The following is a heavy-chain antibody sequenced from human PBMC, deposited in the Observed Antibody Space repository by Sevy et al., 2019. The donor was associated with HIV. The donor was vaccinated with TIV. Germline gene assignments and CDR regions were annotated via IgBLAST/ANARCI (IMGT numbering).Heavy chain of an antibody. J-gene: IGHJ4*02. CDR3: TSGIAVVGTVYFDY. Sequence: GGSLRLSCAVSGFTFSGSAMDWVRHTSGKGLEWLGRIRNQANNYTTTYAASVKGRFVISRDDSKNTAYLHMSKLKSEDTAVYYCTSGIAVVGTVYFDYWGRGTLVTVSS. CDR2: IRNQANNYTT. CDR1: GFTFSGSA. D-gene: IGHD6-19*01. V-gene: IGHV3-73*01.